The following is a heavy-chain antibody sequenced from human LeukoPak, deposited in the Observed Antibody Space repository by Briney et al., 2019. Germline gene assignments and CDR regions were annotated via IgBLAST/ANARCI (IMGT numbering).Heavy chain of an antibody. J-gene: IGHJ4*02. Sequence: LPGGSLRLSCAASGFTFSSYAISWVRQAPGKGLEWVSAISGSGGSTYYADSVKGRFTISRDNSKNTLYLQMNSLRAEDTAVYYCAKVGYYDSSGSVDYWGQGTLVTVSS. CDR3: AKVGYYDSSGSVDY. V-gene: IGHV3-23*01. D-gene: IGHD3-22*01. CDR1: GFTFSSYA. CDR2: ISGSGGST.